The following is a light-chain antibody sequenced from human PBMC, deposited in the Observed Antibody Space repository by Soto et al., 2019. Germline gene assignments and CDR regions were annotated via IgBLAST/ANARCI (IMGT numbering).Light chain of an antibody. CDR3: QQYGSSPLT. CDR1: QSVSSNS. CDR2: GAS. V-gene: IGKV3-20*01. J-gene: IGKJ4*01. Sequence: EIVLTQSPGTLSLSPGEGDTLSCRASQSVSSNSLAWYQQKPGQAPRLLIYGASTRATGIPDRFSGSGSGTDFTLTINSLEPEEFAVYYCQQYGSSPLTFGGGTKVEIK.